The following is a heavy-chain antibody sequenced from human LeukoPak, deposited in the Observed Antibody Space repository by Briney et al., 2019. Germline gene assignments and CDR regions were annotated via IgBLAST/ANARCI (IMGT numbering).Heavy chain of an antibody. Sequence: GGSLRLSCAASGFTFGSYAMTWVRQAPGKGLEWVSTVSDFGGTTYYSRSVKGRFTISRDNSKDTLYLEMDSLRAEDTAVYYCAKDAAGLFDYWGQGTLVTVSS. D-gene: IGHD6-13*01. CDR3: AKDAAGLFDY. V-gene: IGHV3-23*01. J-gene: IGHJ4*02. CDR2: VSDFGGTT. CDR1: GFTFGSYA.